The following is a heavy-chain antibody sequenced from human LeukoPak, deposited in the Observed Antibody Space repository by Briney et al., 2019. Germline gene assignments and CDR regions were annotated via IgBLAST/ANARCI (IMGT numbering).Heavy chain of an antibody. J-gene: IGHJ4*02. D-gene: IGHD6-6*01. CDR1: GFTFSSYA. Sequence: GGSLRLSCAASGFTFSSYAMSWVRQAPGKGLEWVSYISSSGSTIYYADSVKGRFTISRDNAKNSLYLQMNSLRAEDTAVYYCARGVKQLRPPGYWGQGTLVTVSS. CDR3: ARGVKQLRPPGY. V-gene: IGHV3-48*04. CDR2: ISSSGSTI.